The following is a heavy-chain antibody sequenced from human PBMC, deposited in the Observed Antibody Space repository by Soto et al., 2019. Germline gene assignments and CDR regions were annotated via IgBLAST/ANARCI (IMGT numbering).Heavy chain of an antibody. CDR2: IYYSGST. CDR3: ARVKVELRKASYYYYYMDV. CDR1: GGSISSYY. Sequence: SETLSLTCTVSGGSISSYYWSWIRQPPGKGLEWIGYIYYSGSTNYNPSLKSRVTISVDTSKNQFSLKLSSVTAADTAVYYCARVKVELRKASYYYYYMDVWGKGTTLTVSS. V-gene: IGHV4-59*01. D-gene: IGHD1-7*01. J-gene: IGHJ6*03.